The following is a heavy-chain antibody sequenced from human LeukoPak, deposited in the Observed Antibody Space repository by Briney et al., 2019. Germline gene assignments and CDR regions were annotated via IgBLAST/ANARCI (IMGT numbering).Heavy chain of an antibody. V-gene: IGHV3-48*03. CDR3: ARAHEVYYGMDV. CDR2: ISSSGSTI. J-gene: IGHJ6*02. Sequence: PGGSLRLSCAASGFTFSGYEMNWVRQAPGKGLEWVSYISSSGSTIYYADSVKGRFTISRDNAKNSLYLQMNSLRAEDTAVYYCARAHEVYYGMDVWGQGTTVTVSS. CDR1: GFTFSGYE.